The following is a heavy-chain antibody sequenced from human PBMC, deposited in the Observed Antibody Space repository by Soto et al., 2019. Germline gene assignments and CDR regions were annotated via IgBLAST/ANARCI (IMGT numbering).Heavy chain of an antibody. D-gene: IGHD6-13*01. J-gene: IGHJ5*02. CDR1: GDSVTSHY. CDR3: ARLGGIAAAGSFGNWFDP. CDR2: MHYTGLS. Sequence: SETLSLTCSFSGDSVTSHYLTWIRQSPEKGLEWIGYMHYTGLSHYNPSLKSRLTISVDRSKNQFTLQLTSVTVADTAVYYCARLGGIAAAGSFGNWFDPWGQGTLVTVSS. V-gene: IGHV4-59*02.